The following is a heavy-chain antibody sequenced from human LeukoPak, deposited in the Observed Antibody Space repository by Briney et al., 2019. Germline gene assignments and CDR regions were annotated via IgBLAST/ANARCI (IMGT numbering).Heavy chain of an antibody. CDR2: ISAYNGNT. D-gene: IGHD4-23*01. V-gene: IGHV1-18*04. CDR1: GYTFTGYY. CDR3: ARDRETYGGNPVDFDY. J-gene: IGHJ4*02. Sequence: ASVKVSCKASGYTFTGYYIHWVRQAPGQGLEWMGWISAYNGNTNYAQKLQGRVTMTTDTSTSTAYMELRSLRSDDTAVYYCARDRETYGGNPVDFDYWGQGTLVTVSS.